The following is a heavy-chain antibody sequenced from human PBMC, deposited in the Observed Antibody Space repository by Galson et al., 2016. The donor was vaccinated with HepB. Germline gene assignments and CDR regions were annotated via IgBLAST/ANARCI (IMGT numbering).Heavy chain of an antibody. V-gene: IGHV3-7*03. CDR3: ARDPAYGAYDF. J-gene: IGHJ4*02. CDR2: INEEETIR. D-gene: IGHD4-17*01. Sequence: SLRLSCAASGFSFTVSWMAWVRQVPGKGLEWLANINEEETIRTYLDSMRGRLTISRDNAKNSLYLQMNSLEAEDTGIYYCARDPAYGAYDFWGQGSLVTVAS. CDR1: GFSFTVSW.